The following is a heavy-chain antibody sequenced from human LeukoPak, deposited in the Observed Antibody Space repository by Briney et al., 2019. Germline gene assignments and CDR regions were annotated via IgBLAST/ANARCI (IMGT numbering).Heavy chain of an antibody. J-gene: IGHJ4*02. CDR1: GFTFSSYA. D-gene: IGHD2-8*02. V-gene: IGHV3-48*04. CDR2: ISSSGSTI. CDR3: ARFVGGGVTRIPNYYFDY. Sequence: PGGSLRLSCAASGFTFSSYAMSWVRQAPGKGLEWVSYISSSGSTIYYADSVKGRFTISRDNAKNSLYLQMNSLRAEDTAVYYCARFVGGGVTRIPNYYFDYWGQGTLVTVSS.